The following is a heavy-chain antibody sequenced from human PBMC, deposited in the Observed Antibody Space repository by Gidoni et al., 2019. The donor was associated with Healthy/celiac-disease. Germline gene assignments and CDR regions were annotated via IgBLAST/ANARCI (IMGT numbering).Heavy chain of an antibody. J-gene: IGHJ4*02. CDR3: ARSPDYYDSSGYYYRYYFDY. CDR1: GGSISSSSYY. Sequence: QLQLQQSGPGLVKPSETLSLTCTVPGGSISSSSYYWGWIRQPPGKGLEWIGSIYYSGSTYYNPSLKSRVTISVDTSKNQFSLKLSSVTAADTAVYYCARSPDYYDSSGYYYRYYFDYWGQGTLVTVSS. CDR2: IYYSGST. V-gene: IGHV4-39*01. D-gene: IGHD3-22*01.